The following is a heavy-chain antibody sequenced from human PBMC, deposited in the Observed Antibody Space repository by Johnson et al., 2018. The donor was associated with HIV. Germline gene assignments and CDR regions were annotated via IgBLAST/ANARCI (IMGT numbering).Heavy chain of an antibody. J-gene: IGHJ3*01. CDR3: VSGSAFDV. CDR2: ISYDGSNK. Sequence: QVQLVESGGGVVQPGRSLRLSCAASGFTFSSYAMHWVRQAPGKGLEWVAVISYDGSNKYYADSVKGRFTISRDTSKNTLYLQMNSLRAEDTAVYYCVSGSAFDVWGQGTMVTVSS. CDR1: GFTFSSYA. V-gene: IGHV3-30*14.